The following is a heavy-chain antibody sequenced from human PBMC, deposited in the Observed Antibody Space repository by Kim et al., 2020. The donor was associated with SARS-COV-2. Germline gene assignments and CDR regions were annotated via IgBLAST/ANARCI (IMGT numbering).Heavy chain of an antibody. CDR1: GYTFTSYD. J-gene: IGHJ5*02. CDR2: MNPNSGNP. Sequence: ASVKVSCKASGYTFTSYDINWVRQATGQGLEGMGWMNPNSGNPGYAQKFQGRVTMTRNTSISTAYMELSSLRSEDTAVYYCARAVRFLEWLLYKGATERENWFDPWGQGTLVTVSS. V-gene: IGHV1-8*01. D-gene: IGHD3-3*01. CDR3: ARAVRFLEWLLYKGATERENWFDP.